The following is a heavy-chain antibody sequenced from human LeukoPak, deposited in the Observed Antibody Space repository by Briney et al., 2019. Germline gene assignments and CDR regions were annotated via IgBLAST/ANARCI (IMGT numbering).Heavy chain of an antibody. CDR2: IKQDGSEE. CDR3: ARWAGVTEY. J-gene: IGHJ4*02. CDR1: GFTFTNYW. D-gene: IGHD5-18*01. V-gene: IGHV3-7*01. Sequence: GGSLRLSCAASGFTFTNYWMSWVRQAPGKGPEWVANIKQDGSEEYYADSVKGRFTISRDNGKNSLNLQMNSLRAEDTAVYYCARWAGVTEYWGQGTLVTVSS.